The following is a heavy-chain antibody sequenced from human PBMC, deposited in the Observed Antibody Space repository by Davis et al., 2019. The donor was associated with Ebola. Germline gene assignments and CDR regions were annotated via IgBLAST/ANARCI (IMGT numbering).Heavy chain of an antibody. CDR3: ARDDSSSGGVYNWFDP. CDR2: ISSSSSYI. Sequence: GESLKISCAASGFTFSSYSMNWVRQAPGKGLEWVSSISSSSSYIYYADSVKGRFTISRDNAKNSLYLQMNSLRAEDTAVYYWARDDSSSGGVYNWFDPWGQGTLVTVSS. D-gene: IGHD6-13*01. CDR1: GFTFSSYS. J-gene: IGHJ5*02. V-gene: IGHV3-21*01.